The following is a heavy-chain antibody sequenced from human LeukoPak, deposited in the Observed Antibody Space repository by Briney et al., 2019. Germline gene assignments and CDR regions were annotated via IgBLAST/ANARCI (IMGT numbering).Heavy chain of an antibody. Sequence: GGSLRLSCAASGFTFSAYWMTWVRQAPGKGLEWVANINEGGNSKYYVDSVRGRFTISRDNAKNSLYLQMNSLRAEDTAVYYCAKLLHYDSSGYFETDAFDIWGQGTMVTVSS. V-gene: IGHV3-7*03. CDR1: GFTFSAYW. J-gene: IGHJ3*02. CDR3: AKLLHYDSSGYFETDAFDI. D-gene: IGHD3-22*01. CDR2: INEGGNSK.